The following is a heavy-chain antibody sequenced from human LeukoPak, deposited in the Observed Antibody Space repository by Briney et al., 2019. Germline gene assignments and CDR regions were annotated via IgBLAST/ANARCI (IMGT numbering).Heavy chain of an antibody. D-gene: IGHD2-2*02. CDR3: ARDQVLYSGAFDI. CDR1: GYTFNGYY. CDR2: INPNNGGT. J-gene: IGHJ3*02. V-gene: IGHV1-2*02. Sequence: ASVKVSCKSSGYTFNGYYMHWVRQAPGQGLEWMGWINPNNGGTKYAQNFQGRVTMTRDTSISTAYMELSRLRSDDTAVYYCARDQVLYSGAFDIWGQGTMVTVSS.